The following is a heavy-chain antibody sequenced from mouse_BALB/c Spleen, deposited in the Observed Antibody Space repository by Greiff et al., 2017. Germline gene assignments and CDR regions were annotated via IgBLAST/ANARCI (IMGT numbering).Heavy chain of an antibody. CDR3: AREKRDYDEGYYAMDY. CDR2: ISSGGSYT. D-gene: IGHD2-4*01. J-gene: IGHJ4*01. CDR1: GFTFSSYA. Sequence: EVKVVESGGGLVKPGGSLKLSCAASGFTFSSYAMSWVRQSPEKRLEWVAEISSGGSYTYYPDTVTGRFTISRDNAKNTLYLEMSSLRSEDTAMYYCAREKRDYDEGYYAMDYWGQGTSVTVSS. V-gene: IGHV5-9-4*01.